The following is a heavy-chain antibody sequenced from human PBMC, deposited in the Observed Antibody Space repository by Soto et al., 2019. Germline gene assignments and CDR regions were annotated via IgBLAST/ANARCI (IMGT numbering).Heavy chain of an antibody. CDR1: GFTFSTFN. D-gene: IGHD2-15*01. CDR2: IGSSGATI. CDR3: VRAVCGGSCSEEGFDY. J-gene: IGHJ4*02. V-gene: IGHV3-48*01. Sequence: GGSLRLSCAASGFTFSTFNMNWVRQAPGQGLEWLSYIGSSGATILYADSVKGRFTISRDNAKNSLWLQMNSLRAEDTAVYYCVRAVCGGSCSEEGFDYWGRGTLVTVSS.